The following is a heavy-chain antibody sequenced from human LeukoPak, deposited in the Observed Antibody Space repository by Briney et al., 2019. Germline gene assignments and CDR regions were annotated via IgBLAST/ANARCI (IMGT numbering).Heavy chain of an antibody. V-gene: IGHV4-59*08. J-gene: IGHJ4*02. CDR2: IYYSGST. CDR1: GGSISSYY. CDR3: ARPGYYYDSSGPYLI. Sequence: SETLSLTCTVSGGSISSYYWSWIRQPPGKGLEWIGYIYYSGSTNYNPSLKSRVTISVDTSKNQFSLKLSSVTAADTAVYYCARPGYYYDSSGPYLIWGQGTLVTVSS. D-gene: IGHD3-22*01.